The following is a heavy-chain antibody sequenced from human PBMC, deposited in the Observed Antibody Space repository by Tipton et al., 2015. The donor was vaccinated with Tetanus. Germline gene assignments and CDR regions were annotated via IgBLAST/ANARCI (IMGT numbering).Heavy chain of an antibody. CDR1: GFTFRNYA. V-gene: IGHV3-23*03. CDR3: VKDHGRAEGDL. CDR2: IYKDSSST. J-gene: IGHJ5*02. Sequence: SLRLSCAASGFTFRNYAMSWVRQFPGKGLEWVSVIYKDSSSTFYADSVKGRFTTSRDNSRNTLYLQMTSLRVEDTAIYYCVKDHGRAEGDLWGPGTLVAVSS.